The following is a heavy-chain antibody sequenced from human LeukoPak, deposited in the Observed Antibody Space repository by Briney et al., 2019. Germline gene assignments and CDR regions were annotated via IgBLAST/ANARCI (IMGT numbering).Heavy chain of an antibody. CDR3: AKDHDAFDI. J-gene: IGHJ3*02. Sequence: QSGRSLRLSCAASGFTFSRYAMHWVRQAPGKGLEWVAFIRYDGSNKYYADSVKGRFTISRDNSKNTLYLQMNSLRAEDTAVYYCAKDHDAFDIWGQGTMVTVSS. CDR2: IRYDGSNK. CDR1: GFTFSRYA. V-gene: IGHV3-30*02.